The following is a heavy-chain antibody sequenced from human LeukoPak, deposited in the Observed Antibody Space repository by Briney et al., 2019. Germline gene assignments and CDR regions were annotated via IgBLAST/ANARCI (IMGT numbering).Heavy chain of an antibody. V-gene: IGHV3-23*01. J-gene: IGHJ4*02. CDR3: AKDQSAMITFGGVGIDY. D-gene: IGHD3-16*01. CDR1: GFTFSSYA. Sequence: GGSLRLSCAASGFTFSSYAMSWVRQAPGKGLEWVSAISGSGGSTYYADSVKGRFTISRDNSKNTLYLQMNSLRAEDTAVYYCAKDQSAMITFGGVGIDYWGQGTLVTASS. CDR2: ISGSGGST.